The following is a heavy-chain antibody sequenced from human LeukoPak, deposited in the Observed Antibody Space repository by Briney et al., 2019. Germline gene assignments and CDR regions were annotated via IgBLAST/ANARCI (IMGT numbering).Heavy chain of an antibody. CDR2: IYHSGST. Sequence: PSETLSLTCAVSGGSISSGGSSWSWIRQPPGKGLEWIGYIYHSGSTYYNPSLKSRVTISVDRSKNQFSLKLSSVTAADTAVYYCARRSQAMSASLDYWGQGTLVTVSS. D-gene: IGHD2-2*01. CDR3: ARRSQAMSASLDY. J-gene: IGHJ4*02. CDR1: GGSISSGGSS. V-gene: IGHV4-30-2*01.